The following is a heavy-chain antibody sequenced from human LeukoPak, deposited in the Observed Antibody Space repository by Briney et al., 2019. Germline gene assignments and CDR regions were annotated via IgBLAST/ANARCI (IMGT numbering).Heavy chain of an antibody. CDR3: ARVSTVTTKYYFDY. J-gene: IGHJ4*02. CDR1: GGSFSGYY. Sequence: SETLSLTCAVYGGSFSGYYWSWIRQPPGKGLEWIGEINHSGSTNYNPSLKSRVTISVDTSKNQFSLKLSSVTAADTAVYYCARVSTVTTKYYFDYWGQGTLVTVSS. CDR2: INHSGST. V-gene: IGHV4-34*09. D-gene: IGHD4-17*01.